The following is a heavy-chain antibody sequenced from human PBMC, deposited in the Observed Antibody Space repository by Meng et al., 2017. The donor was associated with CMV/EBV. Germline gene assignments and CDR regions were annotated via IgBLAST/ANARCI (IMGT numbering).Heavy chain of an antibody. V-gene: IGHV3-48*04. J-gene: IGHJ6*02. CDR3: ARVGLYCSSTSCPHYYYYGMDV. D-gene: IGHD2-2*01. CDR2: ISSSSTI. CDR1: GFTFSSYS. Sequence: GESLKISCAASGFTFSSYSMNWVRPAPGQGLELVSYISSSSTIYYADSVKGRFTISRDNAKNSLYLQMNRLRAEDTAVYYCARVGLYCSSTSCPHYYYYGMDVWGQGTTVTVSS.